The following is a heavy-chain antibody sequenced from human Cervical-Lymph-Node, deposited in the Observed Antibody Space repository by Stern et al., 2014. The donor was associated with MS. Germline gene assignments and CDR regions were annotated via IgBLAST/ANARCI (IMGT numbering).Heavy chain of an antibody. V-gene: IGHV1-69*01. J-gene: IGHJ4*02. CDR1: GGTFSNYA. D-gene: IGHD3-10*01. CDR3: ARDRGVYFDF. Sequence: VQLVESWAEVKKPWSSVKVSCKSSGGTFSNYAISWVRQAPGQGLEWMGVIVPIFETTTYAPKFQDRFTITADESTRTAYMELSSLRFDDTAVYYCARDRGVYFDFWGQGTLVTVSS. CDR2: IVPIFETT.